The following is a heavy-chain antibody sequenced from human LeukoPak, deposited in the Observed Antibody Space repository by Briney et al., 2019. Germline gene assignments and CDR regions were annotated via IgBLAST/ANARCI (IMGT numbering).Heavy chain of an antibody. V-gene: IGHV4-59*01. CDR1: GGSISSDY. CDR2: IYYSGRT. CDR3: ARGFYSPAY. Sequence: SETLSLTCTVSGGSISSDYWSWIRQPPGKGLEWVGYIYYSGRTFYNPSLKSRVTMSVDTSKNQFSLKLSSVTAADTAIYYCARGFYSPAYWDQGTLVTVSS. J-gene: IGHJ4*02. D-gene: IGHD4-11*01.